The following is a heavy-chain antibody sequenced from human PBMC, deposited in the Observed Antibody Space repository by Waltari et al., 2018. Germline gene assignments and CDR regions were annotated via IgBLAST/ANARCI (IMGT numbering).Heavy chain of an antibody. CDR1: GDSVSSNSAA. CDR3: ARAVAGSVWTFDY. V-gene: IGHV6-1*01. J-gene: IGHJ4*02. CDR2: TYSRSKWYN. Sequence: QVQLQQSGPGLVKHSQTLSLTCAISGDSVSSNSAAWNWIRQSPSRGLEWLGRTYSRSKWYNDYSVSVKSRITIHPDTSKIQFSLQLNSGTPEDTAVYYCARAVAGSVWTFDYWGQETLVTVAS. D-gene: IGHD6-19*01.